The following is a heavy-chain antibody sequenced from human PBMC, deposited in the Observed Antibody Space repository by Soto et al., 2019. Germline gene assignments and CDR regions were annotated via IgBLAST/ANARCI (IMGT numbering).Heavy chain of an antibody. Sequence: QEQLVESGGGVVQPGRSLRLSCAASGFTFSSYGMHWVRQAPGKGLEWVAVIWYDGSNKYYADSVKGRFTISRDNSKIALYLQMNSLRAEDTAVYYCARDRKTGITAYGLDVWGQGTTVTVSS. J-gene: IGHJ6*02. D-gene: IGHD1-7*01. CDR1: GFTFSSYG. CDR2: IWYDGSNK. CDR3: ARDRKTGITAYGLDV. V-gene: IGHV3-33*01.